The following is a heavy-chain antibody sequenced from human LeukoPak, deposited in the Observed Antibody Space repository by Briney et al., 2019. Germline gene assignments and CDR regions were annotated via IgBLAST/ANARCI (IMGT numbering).Heavy chain of an antibody. V-gene: IGHV1-18*01. CDR3: ARDFPPMATIPFDY. J-gene: IGHJ4*02. CDR1: GYTFTSYG. Sequence: ASVKVSCKASGYTFTSYGISWVRQAPGQGLEWMGWISAYNGNTNYAQKLQGRVIMTTDTSTSTAYMELRSLRSDDTAVYYCARDFPPMATIPFDYWGQGTLVTVSS. CDR2: ISAYNGNT. D-gene: IGHD5-24*01.